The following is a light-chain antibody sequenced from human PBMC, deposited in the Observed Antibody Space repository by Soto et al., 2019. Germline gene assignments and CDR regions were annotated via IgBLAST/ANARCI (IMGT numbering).Light chain of an antibody. CDR3: SSYKSSSPYV. V-gene: IGLV2-14*01. CDR1: SSDVGGYNY. CDR2: EVS. Sequence: SVLTQPASVSGSPGQSITISCTGTSSDVGGYNYVSWYQQHPGKAPKLMIYEVSNRPSGVSNRFSGSKSGNTASLTISGLQTEDEADYYCSSYKSSSPYVFGTGTKVTVL. J-gene: IGLJ1*01.